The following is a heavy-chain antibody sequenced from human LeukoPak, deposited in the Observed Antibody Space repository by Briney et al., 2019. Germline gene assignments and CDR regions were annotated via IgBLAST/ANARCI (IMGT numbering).Heavy chain of an antibody. CDR2: IYYSGNT. CDR1: GGPISSSGYS. Sequence: PSETLSLTCTVAGGPISSSGYSWGWIRQPPGKGLEWIGSIYYSGNTYYTPSLKSRVTVSVDTSKNHFSLKLSSVTAADTAVYYCARRTTAVPGDALDIWGQGTMVTVSS. CDR3: ARRTTAVPGDALDI. D-gene: IGHD6-19*01. V-gene: IGHV4-39*02. J-gene: IGHJ3*02.